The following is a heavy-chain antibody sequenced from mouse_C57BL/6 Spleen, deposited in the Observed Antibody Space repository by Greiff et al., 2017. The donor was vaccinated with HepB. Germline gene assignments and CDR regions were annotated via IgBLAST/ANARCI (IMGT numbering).Heavy chain of an antibody. CDR1: GYSITSGYD. J-gene: IGHJ2*01. CDR2: ISYSGST. D-gene: IGHD2-5*01. CDR3: ARTSYYSIYFDY. V-gene: IGHV3-1*01. Sequence: EVQLQVSGPGMVKPSQSLSITCTVTGYSITSGYDWHWIRHFPGNKLEWMGYISYSGSTTYNPSINSRISITHDTSKKHFFLKLNSVTTEDTATYYCARTSYYSIYFDYWCQGTTLTVSS.